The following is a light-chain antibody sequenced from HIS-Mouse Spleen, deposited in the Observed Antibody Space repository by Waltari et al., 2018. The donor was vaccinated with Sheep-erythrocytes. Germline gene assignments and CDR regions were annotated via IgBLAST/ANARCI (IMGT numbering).Light chain of an antibody. V-gene: IGLV2-23*01. CDR1: SSDVGSYNL. CDR3: CSYAGSSTPWV. CDR2: EGS. Sequence: QSALTQPASVSVSPGQSIPISCTGTSSDVGSYNLVSWYQQHPGKAPKLMIYEGSKRPSGVSNRFSGSKSGNTASLTISGLQAEDEADYYCCSYAGSSTPWVFGGGTKLTFL. J-gene: IGLJ3*02.